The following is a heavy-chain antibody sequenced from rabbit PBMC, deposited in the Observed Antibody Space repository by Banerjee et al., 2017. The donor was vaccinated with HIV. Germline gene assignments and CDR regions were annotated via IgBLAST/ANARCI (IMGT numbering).Heavy chain of an antibody. CDR3: ARGPVGSIYAIYFSL. CDR1: GFSFSSSYW. CDR2: IDSGSSGDT. J-gene: IGHJ4*01. Sequence: QEQLEESGGDLVKPGASLTLTCKASGFSFSSSYWICWVRQAPGKGLEWIACIDSGSSGDTYYASWAKGRFTISRSTSLNTMTLQMTSLTAADTATYFCARGPVGSIYAIYFSLWGPGTLVTVS. D-gene: IGHD8-1*01. V-gene: IGHV1S45*01.